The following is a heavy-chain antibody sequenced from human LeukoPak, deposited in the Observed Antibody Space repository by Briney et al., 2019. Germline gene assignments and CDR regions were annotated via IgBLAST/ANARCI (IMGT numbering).Heavy chain of an antibody. CDR2: IIPILGIA. V-gene: IGHV1-69*04. D-gene: IGHD1-26*01. CDR3: ARGPLVGATPKAWYYYYMDV. Sequence: ASVKVSCKASGGTFSDYAIIWVRQAPGQGLEWMGRIIPILGIANSAQKFQGRVTITADESTSTAYMELSSLRSEDTAVYYCARGPLVGATPKAWYYYYMDVWGKGTTVTVSS. CDR1: GGTFSDYA. J-gene: IGHJ6*03.